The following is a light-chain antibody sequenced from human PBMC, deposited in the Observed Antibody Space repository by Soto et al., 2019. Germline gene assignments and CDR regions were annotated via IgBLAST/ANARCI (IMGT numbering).Light chain of an antibody. CDR2: GAS. Sequence: EIVMTQSTATLSVSPGERATLSCRASQSVSSNLAWYQQKPGQAPRLLIYGASTMATGIPDRFSGSGSGTEFTLTISSLQSEDFAVYYCHQHNNGPRTFGQGTKLEIK. CDR1: QSVSSN. CDR3: HQHNNGPRT. V-gene: IGKV3-15*01. J-gene: IGKJ2*01.